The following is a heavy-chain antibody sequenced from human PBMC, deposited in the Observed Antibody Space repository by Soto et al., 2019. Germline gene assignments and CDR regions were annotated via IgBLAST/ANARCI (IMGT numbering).Heavy chain of an antibody. J-gene: IGHJ4*02. CDR1: GFIFDDFA. D-gene: IGHD3-3*01. V-gene: IGHV3-9*01. Sequence: EAQLVESGGGLVQPGRSLRLSCAGSGFIFDDFALHWVRQAPGKGLEWVSGISWNSDSIGYADSVKGRFTISRDNAKNFVYLQMNSLRVEDTALYYCTKVGGLYDFWSGPFHFDLWGQGTLVTVSP. CDR3: TKVGGLYDFWSGPFHFDL. CDR2: ISWNSDSI.